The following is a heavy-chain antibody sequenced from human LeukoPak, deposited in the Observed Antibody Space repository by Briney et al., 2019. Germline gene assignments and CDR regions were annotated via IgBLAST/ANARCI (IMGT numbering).Heavy chain of an antibody. CDR3: AGTNYYYYYMDV. Sequence: ASVKVSCKASGYTFTSYGISWVRQAPGQGLEWMGWISAYNGNTNYAQKLQGRVTMTTDTSTSTAYMELRSLRSDDTAVYYCAGTNYYYYYMDVWGKGTTVTISS. CDR2: ISAYNGNT. V-gene: IGHV1-18*01. CDR1: GYTFTSYG. J-gene: IGHJ6*03. D-gene: IGHD1-1*01.